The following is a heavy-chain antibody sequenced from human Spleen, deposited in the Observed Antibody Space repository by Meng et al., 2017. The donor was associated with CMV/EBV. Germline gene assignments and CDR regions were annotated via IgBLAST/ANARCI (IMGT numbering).Heavy chain of an antibody. CDR3: AIYRYSGSYDYFDY. J-gene: IGHJ4*02. D-gene: IGHD1-26*01. CDR2: INHSGST. Sequence: QVQRQQWGAGLLKPSGTLSLTCAVSGGSISSYYWSWIRQPAGKGLEWIGEINHSGSTNYNPSLKSRVTISVDTSKNQFSLKLSSVTAADTAVYYCAIYRYSGSYDYFDYWGQGTLVTVSS. V-gene: IGHV4-34*01. CDR1: GGSISSYY.